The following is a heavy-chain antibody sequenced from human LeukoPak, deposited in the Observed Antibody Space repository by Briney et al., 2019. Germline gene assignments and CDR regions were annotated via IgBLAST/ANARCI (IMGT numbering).Heavy chain of an antibody. J-gene: IGHJ5*02. CDR2: ISSSGSTI. D-gene: IGHD6-13*01. CDR1: GFTFSDYY. CDR3: ARSRAAAGTRWDP. V-gene: IGHV3-11*01. Sequence: PGGSLRLSCAASGFTFSDYYMSWIRQAPGKGLEWVSYISSSGSTIYYADSVKGRFTISRDNAKDSLYLQMNSLRAEDTAVYYCARSRAAAGTRWDPWGQGTLVTVSS.